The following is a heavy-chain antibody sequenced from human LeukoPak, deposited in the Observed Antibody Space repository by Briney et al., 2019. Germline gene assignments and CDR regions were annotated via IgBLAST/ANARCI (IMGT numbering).Heavy chain of an antibody. J-gene: IGHJ4*02. D-gene: IGHD6-6*01. V-gene: IGHV4-34*01. CDR1: GGSFSGYY. CDR2: INHSGST. Sequence: SETLSLTCAVYGGSFSGYYWSWIRQPPGKGLEWIGEINHSGSTNYNPSLKSRVTISVDTSKNQFSLKLSSVTAADKAVYYCARGGVAARPVDYWGQGTLVTVSS. CDR3: ARGGVAARPVDY.